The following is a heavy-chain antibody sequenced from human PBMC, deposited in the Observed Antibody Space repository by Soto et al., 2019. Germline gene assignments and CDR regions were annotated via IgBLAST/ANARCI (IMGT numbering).Heavy chain of an antibody. Sequence: PSETLSLTCTVSGGSISSYYWSWIRHPPGKGLEWLGYIYYSGSTNYNPSLKSRVTISVDTSKNQFSLKLSSVTAADTAVYYCARSRGWFGEYDWFDPWGQGTLVTVSS. V-gene: IGHV4-59*01. J-gene: IGHJ5*02. CDR3: ARSRGWFGEYDWFDP. CDR2: IYYSGST. CDR1: GGSISSYY. D-gene: IGHD3-10*01.